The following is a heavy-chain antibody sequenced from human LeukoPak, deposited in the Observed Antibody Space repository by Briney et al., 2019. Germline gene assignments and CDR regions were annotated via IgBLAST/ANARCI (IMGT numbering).Heavy chain of an antibody. CDR3: ARHSSASYYHGSGSYYNVN. D-gene: IGHD3-10*01. V-gene: IGHV4-39*01. CDR2: VSYSGRT. J-gene: IGHJ4*02. CDR1: GGSISSSNYY. Sequence: SETLSLTCTVSGGSISSSNYYWGWIRQPPGKGLEWIGSVSYSGRTYYNPSLKGRVTISADTSKHQFSLKLSSVTAADTAVYYCARHSSASYYHGSGSYYNVNWGQGTLVTVSS.